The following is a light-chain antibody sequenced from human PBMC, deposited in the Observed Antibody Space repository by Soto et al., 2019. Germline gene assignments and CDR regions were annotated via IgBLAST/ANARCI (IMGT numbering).Light chain of an antibody. J-gene: IGKJ5*01. CDR1: QGISSY. CDR2: ASS. V-gene: IGKV1-9*01. Sequence: DIQLTQSPSFLSASVGDRVTISCRASQGISSYLAWYQQTPGKAPKLLIYASSTLQSGVPSRFSSSGSGTEFTLTIGSLQPEDFATYYCQQLNTFPVTFGQGTRLDI. CDR3: QQLNTFPVT.